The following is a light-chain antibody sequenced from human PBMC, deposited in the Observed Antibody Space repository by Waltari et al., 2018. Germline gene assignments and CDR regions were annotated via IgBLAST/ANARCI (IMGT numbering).Light chain of an antibody. J-gene: IGLJ2*01. Sequence: QAALTQPPSMSGSPGQSVTISCTGTSSDIGGYNRFSWYQQNPGKVPKLIIYEVSQRPSGVSDRFSGSKSGNTASLTISGLQAEDEADYYCSSNEGSKTYIFGGGTRLTVL. CDR2: EVS. V-gene: IGLV2-8*01. CDR1: SSDIGGYNR. CDR3: SSNEGSKTYI.